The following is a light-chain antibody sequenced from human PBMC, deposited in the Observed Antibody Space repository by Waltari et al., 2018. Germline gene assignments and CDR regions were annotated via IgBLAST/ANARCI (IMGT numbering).Light chain of an antibody. Sequence: QSVLTQPPSVSGGPGPRVTISCTGSSSNIRAGYGVHWYQQLPGTAPKLLIYTNSNRPSGVPDRFSGSKSGTAASLAITGLQAEDEADYYCQSYDNSLSGIFGGGTKLTVL. CDR3: QSYDNSLSGI. CDR1: SSNIRAGYG. CDR2: TNS. J-gene: IGLJ2*01. V-gene: IGLV1-40*01.